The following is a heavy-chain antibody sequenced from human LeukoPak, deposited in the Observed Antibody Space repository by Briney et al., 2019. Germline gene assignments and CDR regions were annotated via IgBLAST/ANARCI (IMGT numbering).Heavy chain of an antibody. CDR3: AKDTGSRAVAGTPFDY. Sequence: GGSLRLSCAASGFTFTSYAMSWVRQAPGKGLVWVAGIRDSGGSTYYADSVKGRFTISRDNSKNTLYLQMNSLRAEDTALYYCAKDTGSRAVAGTPFDYWGQGALVTVSS. J-gene: IGHJ4*02. CDR1: GFTFTSYA. V-gene: IGHV3-23*01. D-gene: IGHD6-19*01. CDR2: IRDSGGST.